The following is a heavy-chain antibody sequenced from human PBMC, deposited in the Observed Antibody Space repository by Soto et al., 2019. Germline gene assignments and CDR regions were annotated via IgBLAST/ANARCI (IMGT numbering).Heavy chain of an antibody. D-gene: IGHD4-17*01. J-gene: IGHJ5*02. CDR1: GGSFSGYY. CDR2: INHSGST. V-gene: IGHV4-34*01. Sequence: PSETLSLTCAVYGGSFSGYYWSWIRQPPGKGLEWIGEINHSGSTNYNPSLKSRVTISVDTSKNQFSLKLSSVTAADTAVYYCAVGRNGDLYRRWFDPWGQGTLVTVSS. CDR3: AVGRNGDLYRRWFDP.